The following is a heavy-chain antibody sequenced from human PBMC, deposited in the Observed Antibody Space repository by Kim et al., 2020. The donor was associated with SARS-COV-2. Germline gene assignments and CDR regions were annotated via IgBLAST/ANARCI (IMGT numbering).Heavy chain of an antibody. CDR1: GFTFSSYA. D-gene: IGHD5-12*01. V-gene: IGHV3-30*04. CDR2: ISYDGSNK. Sequence: GGSLRLSCAASGFTFSSYAMHWVRQAPGKGLEWVAVISYDGSNKYYADSVKGRFTISRDNSKNTLYLQMNSLRAEDTAVYYCARDGGWLQFIDYWGQGTLVTVSS. CDR3: ARDGGWLQFIDY. J-gene: IGHJ4*02.